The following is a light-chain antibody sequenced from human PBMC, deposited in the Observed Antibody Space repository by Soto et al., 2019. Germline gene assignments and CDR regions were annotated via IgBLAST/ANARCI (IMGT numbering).Light chain of an antibody. CDR3: QQLDSYPYT. Sequence: DFQLTQSPSFLSASVGDRVTITCRASRGISSYLAWFQQIPGKPPKLVIYGASTLQPGVPSRFSGGGSGTEFTLTISSLQPEDFATYYCQQLDSYPYTFGQGTKLEIK. V-gene: IGKV1-9*01. CDR2: GAS. CDR1: RGISSY. J-gene: IGKJ2*01.